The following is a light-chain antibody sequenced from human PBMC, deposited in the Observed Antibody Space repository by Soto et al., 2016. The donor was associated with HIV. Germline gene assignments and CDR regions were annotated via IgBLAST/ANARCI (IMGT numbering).Light chain of an antibody. CDR3: QQYNSYSWT. Sequence: DIQMTQSPSSLSLSIGDRVSITCRASQSISTYLHWYQQKPGRAPKLLIYKASSLESGVPSRFSGSGSGTEFTLSISSLQPDDFAAYYCQQYNSYSWTFGQGTKVEIE. V-gene: IGKV1-5*03. CDR2: KAS. J-gene: IGKJ1*01. CDR1: QSISTY.